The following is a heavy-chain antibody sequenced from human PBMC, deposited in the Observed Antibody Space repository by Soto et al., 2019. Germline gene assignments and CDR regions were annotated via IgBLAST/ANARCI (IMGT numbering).Heavy chain of an antibody. D-gene: IGHD6-13*01. CDR3: ARAIFLATAAAYFDF. Sequence: QVQLQESGPGLVKPSQTLSLTCSVSGRSVSSAGFYWTWIRQHPGKGLEWIGYIYYSGSTYYSPSLKSRVTISIDTSDNQFSLKLSSVTAADTAVYYCARAIFLATAAAYFDFWGQGTLVTVSS. CDR1: GRSVSSAGFY. CDR2: IYYSGST. J-gene: IGHJ4*02. V-gene: IGHV4-31*03.